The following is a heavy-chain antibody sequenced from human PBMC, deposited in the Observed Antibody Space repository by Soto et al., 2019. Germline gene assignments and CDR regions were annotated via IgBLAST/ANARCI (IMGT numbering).Heavy chain of an antibody. V-gene: IGHV4-59*01. D-gene: IGHD2-21*02. CDR1: GGSISSYY. CDR2: IYYSGST. J-gene: IGHJ4*02. CDR3: ARGMLDYCGGDCYSIDY. Sequence: SETLSLTCTVSGGSISSYYWSWIRQPPGKGLEWIGYIYYSGSTNYNPSLKSRATISVDTSKNQFSLKLSSVTAADTAVYYCARGMLDYCGGDCYSIDYWGQGTLVTVSS.